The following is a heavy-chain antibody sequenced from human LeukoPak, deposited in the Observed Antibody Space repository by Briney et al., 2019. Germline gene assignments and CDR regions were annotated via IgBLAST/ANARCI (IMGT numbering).Heavy chain of an antibody. CDR3: ARRGLVRGVID. Sequence: SETLSLTCTVSGDSISGSSDYWGWIRQPPGKGLEWIGSIYYSGSTYYNPSLKSRVTISVDTSKNQFSLKLSSVTAADTAVYYCARRGLVRGVIDWGQGTLVTVSS. V-gene: IGHV4-39*07. D-gene: IGHD3-10*01. CDR1: GDSISGSSDY. CDR2: IYYSGST. J-gene: IGHJ4*02.